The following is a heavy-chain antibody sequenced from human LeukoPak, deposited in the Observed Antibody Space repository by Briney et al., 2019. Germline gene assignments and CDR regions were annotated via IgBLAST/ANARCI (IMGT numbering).Heavy chain of an antibody. CDR2: ISAYDGKR. Sequence: ASVNVSCKASGYVFNKYGITWVQQAPGQGLEWMGWISAYDGKRDFAQRFHDRLTMTTDTSTSTAYMELRNLRSDDTAIYYCSRVDYSDFGVSLHWDQGTLVTVSS. D-gene: IGHD4-11*01. V-gene: IGHV1-18*01. CDR3: SRVDYSDFGVSLH. J-gene: IGHJ4*02. CDR1: GYVFNKYG.